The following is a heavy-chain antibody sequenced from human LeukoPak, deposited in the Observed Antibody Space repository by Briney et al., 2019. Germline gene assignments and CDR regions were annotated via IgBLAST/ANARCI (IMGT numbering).Heavy chain of an antibody. CDR2: IYSGGAI. CDR3: AKARSSYYSYFGMDV. CDR1: GFTVSSHY. V-gene: IGHV3-66*01. D-gene: IGHD3-10*01. Sequence: PGGSLRLSCAVSGFTVSSHYITWVRQAPGKGLEWVSLIYSGGAIYYADSVRGRFTLSRDNSKNTLYLQMNNLRAEDTALYYCAKARSSYYSYFGMDVWGQGTPVTVSS. J-gene: IGHJ6*02.